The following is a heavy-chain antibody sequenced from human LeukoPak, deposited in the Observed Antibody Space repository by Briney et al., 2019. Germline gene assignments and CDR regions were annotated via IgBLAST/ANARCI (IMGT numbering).Heavy chain of an antibody. CDR1: GGSISSSSYY. CDR2: IYYSGST. Sequence: SETLSLTCTVSGGSISSSSYYWGWIRQPPGKGLEWIGSIYYSGSTYYNPSLKSRVTISVDTSKNQFSLKLSSVTAADTAVYYCARGGPYDYVWGSYRYIQYYFDYWGQGTLVTVSS. D-gene: IGHD3-16*02. J-gene: IGHJ4*02. V-gene: IGHV4-39*07. CDR3: ARGGPYDYVWGSYRYIQYYFDY.